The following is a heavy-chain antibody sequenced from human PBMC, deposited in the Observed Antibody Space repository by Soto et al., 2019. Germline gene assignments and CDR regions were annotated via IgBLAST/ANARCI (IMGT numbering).Heavy chain of an antibody. J-gene: IGHJ6*02. CDR1: GGSINSYY. CDR2: IFYSENT. Sequence: SSETLSLTCTVSGGSINSYYWSWIRQPPGKGLEWIGYIFYSENTNYNPLLKSRVTMSIDTSKNQFFLNLNSVTAADTGVYYCAGDLCTSATCYPPNYYYNGMDVWGQGTTVTVSS. CDR3: AGDLCTSATCYPPNYYYNGMDV. D-gene: IGHD2-2*01. V-gene: IGHV4-59*01.